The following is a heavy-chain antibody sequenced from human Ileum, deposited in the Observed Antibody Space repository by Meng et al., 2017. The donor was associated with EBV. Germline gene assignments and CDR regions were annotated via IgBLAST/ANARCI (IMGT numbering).Heavy chain of an antibody. CDR1: GGSISRSDW. D-gene: IGHD3-22*01. CDR2: TSHSGST. V-gene: IGHV4-4*02. J-gene: IGHJ4*02. CDR3: ASSDYYRSDY. Sequence: QVQLQESGPGLVKPSETLSLTCAVSGGSISRSDWWSWVRQPPGKGLEWIGETSHSGSTNYSPSLKSRVTISLHKSKNQLSLKLNSVTAADTAVYYCASSDYYRSDYWGQGTLVTVSS.